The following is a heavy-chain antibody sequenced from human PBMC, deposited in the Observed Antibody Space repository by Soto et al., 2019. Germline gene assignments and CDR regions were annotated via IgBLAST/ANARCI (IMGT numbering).Heavy chain of an antibody. CDR2: ISWNSGSI. J-gene: IGHJ6*02. CDR1: GFTFDDYA. V-gene: IGHV3-9*01. Sequence: PGGSLRLSCAASGFTFDDYAMHWVRQAPGKGLEWVSGISWNSGSIGYADSVKGRFTISRDNAKNSLYLQMNSLRAEDTALYYCAKDIIGGSYSYGMDVWGQGTTVTVSS. D-gene: IGHD1-26*01. CDR3: AKDIIGGSYSYGMDV.